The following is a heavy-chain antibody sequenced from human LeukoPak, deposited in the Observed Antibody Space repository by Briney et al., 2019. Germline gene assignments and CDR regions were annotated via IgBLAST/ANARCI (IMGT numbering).Heavy chain of an antibody. Sequence: NPGGSLRLSCAASGFTFSNAWMSWVRQAPGKGLEWVGRIKSKTDGGTTDYAAPVKGRFTISRDDSKNTLYLQMNSLRAEDTAVYYCARSSRLTFDYWGQGTLVTVSS. V-gene: IGHV3-15*01. D-gene: IGHD6-6*01. CDR3: ARSSRLTFDY. CDR2: IKSKTDGGTT. CDR1: GFTFSNAW. J-gene: IGHJ4*02.